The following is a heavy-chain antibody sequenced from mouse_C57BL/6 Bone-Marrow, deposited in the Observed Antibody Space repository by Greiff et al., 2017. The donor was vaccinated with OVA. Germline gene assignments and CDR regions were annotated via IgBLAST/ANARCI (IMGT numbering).Heavy chain of an antibody. Sequence: EVQLQPSGPELVKPGASVKISCKASGSSFTAYNMNWVNKSNGKSLEWIGVINPNYGTTSYNPKFKGKATLTVAQSSSTAYMQLNSLTSEDSAVYYCAKGFYWYFDVWGTGTTVTVSS. CDR1: GSSFTAYN. CDR3: AKGFYWYFDV. CDR2: INPNYGTT. V-gene: IGHV1-39*01. J-gene: IGHJ1*03.